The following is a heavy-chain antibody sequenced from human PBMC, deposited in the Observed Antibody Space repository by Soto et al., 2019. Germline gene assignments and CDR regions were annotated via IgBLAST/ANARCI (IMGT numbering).Heavy chain of an antibody. CDR2: ISSSGSII. CDR1: AFSFSNYE. Sequence: EVQLVESGGGLVQPGGSLRLSCAASAFSFSNYEMSWVRQAPGKGLEWVSYISSSGSIIYYADSVKGRFTISRDNAKNSLYLQMNSLGAEDTAVYYCAREWGSGWQQSDYYYGMDVWGQGTTVTVSS. V-gene: IGHV3-48*03. CDR3: AREWGSGWQQSDYYYGMDV. D-gene: IGHD6-19*01. J-gene: IGHJ6*02.